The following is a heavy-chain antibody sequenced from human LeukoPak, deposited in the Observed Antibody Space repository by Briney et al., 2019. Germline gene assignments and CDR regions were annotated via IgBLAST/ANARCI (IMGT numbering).Heavy chain of an antibody. J-gene: IGHJ4*02. Sequence: SETLSLTCTVSGGSISSSSYYWGWIRQPPGKGLEWIGSIYYSGSTYYNPSLKSRVTISVDTSKNQFSLKLSSVTAADTAVYYCQAGIAVAGTFDYWGQGTLVTVSS. CDR2: IYYSGST. V-gene: IGHV4-39*01. CDR1: GGSISSSSYY. D-gene: IGHD6-19*01. CDR3: QAGIAVAGTFDY.